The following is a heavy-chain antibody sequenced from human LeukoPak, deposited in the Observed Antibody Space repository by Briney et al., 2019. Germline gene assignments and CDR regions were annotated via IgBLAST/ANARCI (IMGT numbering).Heavy chain of an antibody. V-gene: IGHV7-4-1*02. Sequence: ASVKVSCKASGHTFTSYAMNWVRQAPGQGLEWMGWINTNTGNPTYAQGFTGRFVFSLDTSVSTAYLQISSLKAEDTAVYYCARDRKSLWYYYDSSGFDYWGQGTLVTVSS. J-gene: IGHJ4*02. D-gene: IGHD3-22*01. CDR1: GHTFTSYA. CDR3: ARDRKSLWYYYDSSGFDY. CDR2: INTNTGNP.